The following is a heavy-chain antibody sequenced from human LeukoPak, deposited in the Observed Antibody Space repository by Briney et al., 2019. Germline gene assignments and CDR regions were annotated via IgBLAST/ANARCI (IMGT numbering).Heavy chain of an antibody. Sequence: GGSLRLSCAASGFTFSSYWMSWVRQAPEKGLEWVANIKQDGSEKYYVDSVKGRFTISRDNAKNSLYLQMNSLRAEDTAVYYCARDVLNCFGGGCSKYYFDYWGQGTLVTVSS. J-gene: IGHJ4*02. CDR3: ARDVLNCFGGGCSKYYFDY. CDR1: GFTFSSYW. CDR2: IKQDGSEK. V-gene: IGHV3-7*01. D-gene: IGHD2-15*01.